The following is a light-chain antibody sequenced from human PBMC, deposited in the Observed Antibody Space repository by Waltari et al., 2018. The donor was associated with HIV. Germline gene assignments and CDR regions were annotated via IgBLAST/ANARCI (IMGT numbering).Light chain of an antibody. J-gene: IGLJ3*02. CDR2: RNN. Sequence: QAWLTQPPSLSADLRQTATLTCTGNNNHVGHQGATWLQQHQGHPPKLLSYRNNNRPSGIAERVAASRSGTTASLKVTGLQTEDEADYYCAKWDRSRGAWVFGGGTKLTVI. CDR1: NNHVGHQG. CDR3: AKWDRSRGAWV. V-gene: IGLV10-54*01.